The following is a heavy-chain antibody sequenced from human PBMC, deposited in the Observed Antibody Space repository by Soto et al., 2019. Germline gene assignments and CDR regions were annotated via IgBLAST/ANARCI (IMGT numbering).Heavy chain of an antibody. V-gene: IGHV3-30*18. Sequence: QVQLVQSGGGVVQPGRSLRLSCVASGFIFSTYGMHWFRQVPGKGLEWVEHISYDGSNEYYADSVKGRFTVSRDNAKNTLDLQMNGLKTEDTALYYCTKEYIVGTTWGYFESWGPGALVSVSS. CDR2: ISYDGSNE. CDR1: GFIFSTYG. J-gene: IGHJ4*02. CDR3: TKEYIVGTTWGYFES. D-gene: IGHD1-1*01.